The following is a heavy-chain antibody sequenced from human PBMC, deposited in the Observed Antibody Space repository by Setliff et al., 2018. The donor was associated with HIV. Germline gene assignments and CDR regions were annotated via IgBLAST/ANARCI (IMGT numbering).Heavy chain of an antibody. CDR2: IYYNGNT. J-gene: IGHJ1*01. CDR1: GGSIKSSNYY. Sequence: SETLSLTCTVSGGSIKSSNYYWGWIRQPPGKGLEWIGSIYYNGNTYYNPSLKSRVTISEDTSRNQFSLRLSSVTAADTAVYYCARHHNTMVRGVAYFQHWGRGTLVTVSS. CDR3: ARHHNTMVRGVAYFQH. D-gene: IGHD3-10*01. V-gene: IGHV4-39*07.